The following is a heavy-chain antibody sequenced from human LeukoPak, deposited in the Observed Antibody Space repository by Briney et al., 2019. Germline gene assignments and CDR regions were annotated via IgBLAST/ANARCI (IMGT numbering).Heavy chain of an antibody. CDR2: ISSDGSVI. CDR1: GVPFSASW. D-gene: IGHD3-22*01. Sequence: GGSLRLSCAASGVPFSASWMHWVRQAPGKGLAWVSHISSDGSVIVYADPVKGRFTISRDNAKNTLYLQMNSLRVADTAVYYCAKDRHYTMNTWGQGTTVTVSS. CDR3: AKDRHYTMNT. J-gene: IGHJ6*02. V-gene: IGHV3-74*01.